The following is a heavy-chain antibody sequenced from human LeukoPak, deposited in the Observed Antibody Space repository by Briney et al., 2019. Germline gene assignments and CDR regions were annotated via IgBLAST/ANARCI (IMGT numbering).Heavy chain of an antibody. CDR2: ISAYNGNT. V-gene: IGHV1-18*01. Sequence: GASVKVSCKASGYTFTSYGISWVRQAPGQGLEWMGWISAYNGNTKYAQKLQGRVTMTTDKSTSTAYMELRSLRSDDTAVYYCARGHYYDSSGYPPFDYWGQGTLVTVSS. CDR1: GYTFTSYG. CDR3: ARGHYYDSSGYPPFDY. D-gene: IGHD3-22*01. J-gene: IGHJ4*02.